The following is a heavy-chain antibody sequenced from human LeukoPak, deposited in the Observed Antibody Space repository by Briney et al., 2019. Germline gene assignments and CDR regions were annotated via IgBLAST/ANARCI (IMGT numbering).Heavy chain of an antibody. CDR3: AKLAVAGAEWWDDAFDI. CDR2: ISYDGSNK. Sequence: QTGGSLRLSCAASGFTFSSYGMHWVRQAPGKGLEWVAVISYDGSNKYYADSVKGRFTISRDNSKNTLYLQMNSLRAEDTAVYYCAKLAVAGAEWWDDAFDIWGQGTMVTVSS. J-gene: IGHJ3*02. V-gene: IGHV3-30*18. CDR1: GFTFSSYG. D-gene: IGHD6-19*01.